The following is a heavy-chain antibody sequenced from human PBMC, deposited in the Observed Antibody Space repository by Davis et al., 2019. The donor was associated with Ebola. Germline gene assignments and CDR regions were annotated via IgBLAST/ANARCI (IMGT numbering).Heavy chain of an antibody. CDR2: INPNDGRT. CDR3: TTPGGQDSGYNVFDI. Sequence: ASVKVSCKASGYSLTSYYMHWVRQAPGQGLEWMGMINPNDGRTIYAQKFQGRVTVTRDTSTTTVYMDLSSLRSEDTALYYCTTPGGQDSGYNVFDIWGQGTMVTVSS. J-gene: IGHJ3*02. CDR1: GYSLTSYY. V-gene: IGHV1-46*03. D-gene: IGHD5-12*01.